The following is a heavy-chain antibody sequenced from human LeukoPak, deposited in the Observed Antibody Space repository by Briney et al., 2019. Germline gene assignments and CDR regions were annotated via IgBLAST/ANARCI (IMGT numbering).Heavy chain of an antibody. CDR2: IYYSGST. CDR1: GGSLTRYS. CDR3: ARAEAVLWFGELLGNWFDP. V-gene: IGHV4-59*01. J-gene: IGHJ5*02. Sequence: PETLSLTRTVSGGSLTRYSWSWIPQPPPRGLEWIGYIYYSGSTNYNPSLKSRVTISVDTSKNQFSLKLSSVTAADTAVYYCARAEAVLWFGELLGNWFDPWGQGTLVTVSS. D-gene: IGHD3-10*01.